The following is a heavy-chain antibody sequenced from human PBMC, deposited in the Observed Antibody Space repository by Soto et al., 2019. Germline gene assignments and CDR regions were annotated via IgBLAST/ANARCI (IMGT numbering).Heavy chain of an antibody. J-gene: IGHJ4*02. Sequence: GGSLRLSCAASGFTFSTYSMNWVRQGPGKGLEWVSSISSSGTYMDYADSVKGRFTISRDHAKNSLYLQMNSLSAEDTAIYYCARDLYGDYVFDYWGQGTLVTFSS. CDR2: ISSSGTYM. D-gene: IGHD4-17*01. CDR3: ARDLYGDYVFDY. V-gene: IGHV3-21*06. CDR1: GFTFSTYS.